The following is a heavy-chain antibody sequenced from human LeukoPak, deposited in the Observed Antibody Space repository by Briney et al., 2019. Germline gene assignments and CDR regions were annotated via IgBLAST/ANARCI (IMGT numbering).Heavy chain of an antibody. Sequence: GGSLRLSCAASGFTFDDYAMHWVRHAPGKGLEWVSGISWNSGSIGYADSVKGRFTISRDNAKNSLYLQMNSLRAEDTALYYCAKANSGSYPNGAFDIWGQGTMVTVSS. CDR2: ISWNSGSI. J-gene: IGHJ3*02. CDR1: GFTFDDYA. CDR3: AKANSGSYPNGAFDI. V-gene: IGHV3-9*01. D-gene: IGHD1-26*01.